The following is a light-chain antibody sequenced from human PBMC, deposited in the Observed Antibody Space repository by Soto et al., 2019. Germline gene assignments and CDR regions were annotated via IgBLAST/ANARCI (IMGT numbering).Light chain of an antibody. CDR2: LAS. J-gene: IGKJ2*01. CDR1: QSLLDSNGYNY. V-gene: IGKV2-28*01. CDR3: MQTLQTPPYT. Sequence: DIVMTQSPLSLPVTPGEPASISCRSSQSLLDSNGYNYLDWYVQKPGQSPQFLIYLASHRASGXPXRXXGSGSGTDFTLKISRVEAEDVGVYYCMQTLQTPPYTFGQGTKLEIK.